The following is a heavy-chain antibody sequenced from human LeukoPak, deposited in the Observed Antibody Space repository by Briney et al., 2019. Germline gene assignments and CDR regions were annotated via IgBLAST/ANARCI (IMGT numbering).Heavy chain of an antibody. CDR3: ARGALRYFDWLSEYYFDY. CDR2: IKQDGSEK. D-gene: IGHD3-9*01. V-gene: IGHV3-7*01. CDR1: GFTFSSYW. Sequence: LPGGSLRLSCAASGFTFSSYWMSWVRQAPGKGLEWVANIKQDGSEKYYVDSVKGRFTISRDNAKNSLYLQMNSLRAEDTAVYYCARGALRYFDWLSEYYFDYWGQGTLVTVSS. J-gene: IGHJ4*02.